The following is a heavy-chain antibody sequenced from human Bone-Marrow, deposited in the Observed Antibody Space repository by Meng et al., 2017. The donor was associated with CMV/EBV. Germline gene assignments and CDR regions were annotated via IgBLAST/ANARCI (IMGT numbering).Heavy chain of an antibody. CDR1: GFTFSGYG. D-gene: IGHD3-10*01. Sequence: GESLKISCVASGFTFSGYGMHWVRQAPGKGLEWVAFIRYDGSNKYYIDSVKGRFTISRDNAKSSLFLEMNSLRAEDTAVYYCVRVSGTSSQYRPMDVWGQGTTVTVSS. J-gene: IGHJ6*02. V-gene: IGHV3-30*02. CDR2: IRYDGSNK. CDR3: VRVSGTSSQYRPMDV.